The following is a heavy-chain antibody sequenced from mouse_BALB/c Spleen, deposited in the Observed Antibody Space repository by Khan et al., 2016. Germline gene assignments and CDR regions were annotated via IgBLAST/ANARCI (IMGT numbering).Heavy chain of an antibody. CDR2: ISYSGST. V-gene: IGHV3-2*02. CDR1: GYSITSDYA. D-gene: IGHD2-1*01. CDR3: ASYYGNYGYFDV. J-gene: IGHJ1*01. Sequence: EVQLQESGPGLVKPSQSLSLTCTVTGYSITSDYAWNWIRQFPGNKLEWMGYISYSGSTSYNPSLKSRISITRDTSKNQFFLQLNSVTTEDTATYYCASYYGNYGYFDVWGAGTTVTVSS.